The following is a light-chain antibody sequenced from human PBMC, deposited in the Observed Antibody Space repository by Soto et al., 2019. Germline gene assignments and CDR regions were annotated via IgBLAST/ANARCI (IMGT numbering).Light chain of an antibody. V-gene: IGKV3-15*01. J-gene: IGKJ1*01. Sequence: DIVMTQSPATLSLSPGERATISGRASQSLASALAWYQQKPGQVPRPLIYGATARAPGIPASFSGSGSETEFTLTISSLQSEDVAVYYCQQYRDWPPTFGQGTKVDIK. CDR3: QQYRDWPPT. CDR1: QSLASA. CDR2: GAT.